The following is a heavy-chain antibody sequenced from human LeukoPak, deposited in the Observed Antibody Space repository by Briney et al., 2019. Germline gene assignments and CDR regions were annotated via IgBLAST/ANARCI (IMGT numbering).Heavy chain of an antibody. CDR3: AKVEEAYSSSWFGFDP. J-gene: IGHJ5*02. CDR2: IRYDGSNK. CDR1: GFTLSSYG. V-gene: IGHV3-30*02. Sequence: GGSLRLSCAASGFTLSSYGMHWVRQAPGKGLEWVAFIRYDGSNKYYADSVKGRLTISRDNSKNTLYLQMNSLRAEDTAVYYCAKVEEAYSSSWFGFDPWGQGTLVTVSS. D-gene: IGHD6-13*01.